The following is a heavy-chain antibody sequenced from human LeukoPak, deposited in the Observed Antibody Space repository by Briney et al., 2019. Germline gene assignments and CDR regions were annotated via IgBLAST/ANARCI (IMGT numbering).Heavy chain of an antibody. CDR3: AKSSYYDASGYYREYYFDY. Sequence: AGGSLRLSCAASGFTFSSYGMSWVRQAPGKGLEWVSSISGSGGSTYYADSVKGRFTISRDNSKNTLYLQMNSLRDEDTAVYYCAKSSYYDASGYYREYYFDYWGQGTLVTVSS. D-gene: IGHD3-22*01. CDR2: ISGSGGST. V-gene: IGHV3-23*01. J-gene: IGHJ4*02. CDR1: GFTFSSYG.